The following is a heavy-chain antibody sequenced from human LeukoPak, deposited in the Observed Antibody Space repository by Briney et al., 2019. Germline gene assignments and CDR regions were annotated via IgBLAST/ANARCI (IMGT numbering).Heavy chain of an antibody. CDR2: IYYSGST. J-gene: IGHJ4*02. D-gene: IGHD2-15*01. CDR3: ARRPRGGEVYFDY. V-gene: IGHV4-39*01. CDR1: GGSISSSSYY. Sequence: PSETLSLTCTVSGGSISSSSYYWGWIRQPPGKGLEWIGSIYYSGSTYYNPSLKSRVTISVDTSKNQFSLKLSSVTAADTAVYYCARRPRGGEVYFDYWGQGTLVTVSS.